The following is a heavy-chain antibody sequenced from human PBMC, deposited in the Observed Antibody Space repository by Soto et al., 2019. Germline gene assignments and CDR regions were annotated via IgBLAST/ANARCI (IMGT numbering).Heavy chain of an antibody. CDR1: GYTFTSYG. CDR3: ARGELLWFGDPQGADY. D-gene: IGHD3-10*01. J-gene: IGHJ4*02. V-gene: IGHV1-18*01. CDR2: ISAYNGNT. Sequence: QVQLVQSGAEVKKPGASVKVSCKASGYTFTSYGISWVRQAPGQGLEGMGWISAYNGNTNYAQKLQGRATMTTDTSTSTAYMVLRGLRSDDTAVYYCARGELLWFGDPQGADYWGQGTLVTVSS.